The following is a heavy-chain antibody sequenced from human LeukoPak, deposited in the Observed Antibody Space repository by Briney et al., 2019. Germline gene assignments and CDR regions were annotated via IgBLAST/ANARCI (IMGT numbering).Heavy chain of an antibody. CDR1: SYTFTNHG. J-gene: IGHJ3*02. D-gene: IGHD6-19*01. CDR3: ARAGGWAREDYKADAFDI. CDR2: ISPYNGNT. Sequence: ASVKVSCKASSYTFTNHGISWVRQAPGQGLEWMGWISPYNGNTNYAQSLQGRVTMTPDTSTSTDYMDLRSLRSDDTAVYYCARAGGWAREDYKADAFDIWGQGTMVTVSS. V-gene: IGHV1-18*01.